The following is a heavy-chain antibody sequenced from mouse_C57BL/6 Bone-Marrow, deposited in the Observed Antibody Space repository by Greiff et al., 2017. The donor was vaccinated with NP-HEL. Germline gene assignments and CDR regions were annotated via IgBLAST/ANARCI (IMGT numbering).Heavy chain of an antibody. CDR2: ISDGGSYT. J-gene: IGHJ2*01. V-gene: IGHV5-4*03. D-gene: IGHD2-3*01. CDR1: GFTFSSYA. CDR3: ARGDGYHFFDY. Sequence: EVNLVESGGGLVKPGGSLKLSCAASGFTFSSYAMSWVRQTPEKRLEWVATISDGGSYTYYPDNVKGRFTISRDNAKNNLYLQMSHLKSEDTAMYYCARGDGYHFFDYWGQGTTLTVSS.